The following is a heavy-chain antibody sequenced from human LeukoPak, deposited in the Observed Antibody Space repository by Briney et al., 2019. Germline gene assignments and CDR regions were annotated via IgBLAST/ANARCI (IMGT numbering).Heavy chain of an antibody. CDR2: INWNGGST. Sequence: GGSLRLSCAASGFTFDDYGMSWVRQAPGKGLEWVSGINWNGGSTGYADSVKGRFTISRDNAKNSLYLQTNSLRAEDTALYYCARATKPRGYSYGYEDYWGQGTLVTVSS. J-gene: IGHJ4*02. D-gene: IGHD5-18*01. CDR3: ARATKPRGYSYGYEDY. CDR1: GFTFDDYG. V-gene: IGHV3-20*04.